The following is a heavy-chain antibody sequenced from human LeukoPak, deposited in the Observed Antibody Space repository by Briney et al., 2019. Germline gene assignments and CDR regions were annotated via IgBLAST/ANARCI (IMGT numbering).Heavy chain of an antibody. D-gene: IGHD3-9*01. CDR3: ARAASERYFDWLLSYYGMDV. V-gene: IGHV3-21*01. Sequence: SGGSLRLSCAASGFTFSSYSMNWVRQAPGKGLEWVSSISSSSSYIYYADSVKGRFTISRDNAKNSLYLQMNSLRAEDTAVYYCARAASERYFDWLLSYYGMDVWGRGTTVTVSS. J-gene: IGHJ6*02. CDR2: ISSSSSYI. CDR1: GFTFSSYS.